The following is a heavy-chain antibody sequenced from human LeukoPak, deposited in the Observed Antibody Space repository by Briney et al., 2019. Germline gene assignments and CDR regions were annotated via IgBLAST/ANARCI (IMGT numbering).Heavy chain of an antibody. CDR2: ISYDGSNK. V-gene: IGHV3-30*18. J-gene: IGHJ4*02. CDR3: AKDVPAAYFDY. Sequence: GGSLRLSCAASGFTFSSYGMHWVRQAPGKGLEWVAVISYDGSNKYYADSVKGRFTISRDNSKNTLYLQVNSLRAEDTAVYFCAKDVPAAYFDYWGQGTLVTVSS. D-gene: IGHD2-2*01. CDR1: GFTFSSYG.